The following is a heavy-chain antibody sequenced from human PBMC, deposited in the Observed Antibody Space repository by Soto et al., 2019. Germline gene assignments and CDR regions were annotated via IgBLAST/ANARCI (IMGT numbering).Heavy chain of an antibody. V-gene: IGHV4-30-4*01. CDR1: GGSISSGDYY. J-gene: IGHJ6*02. Sequence: QVQLQESGPGLVKPSQTLSLTCTVSGGSISSGDYYWSWIRQPPGKGLEWIGYIYYSGSTYYNPSLNSRVTISVDTSKNQFSLKLSSVTAADTAVYYCATGGVYWSGYSRSYYYYGMDVWGQGTTVTVSS. CDR2: IYYSGST. D-gene: IGHD3-3*01. CDR3: ATGGVYWSGYSRSYYYYGMDV.